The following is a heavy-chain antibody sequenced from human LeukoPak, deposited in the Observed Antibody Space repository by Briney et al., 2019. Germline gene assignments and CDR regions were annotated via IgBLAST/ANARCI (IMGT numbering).Heavy chain of an antibody. Sequence: RGESLKISCKGSGYSFTSYWIGWVRQMPGKGLEWMGIIYPGDSDTRYSPSFQGQVTISADKSISTAYLQWSSLKASDTAMYYCASSGIAEANDFDYWGQGTLVTVSS. D-gene: IGHD6-13*01. V-gene: IGHV5-51*01. CDR1: GYSFTSYW. J-gene: IGHJ4*02. CDR3: ASSGIAEANDFDY. CDR2: IYPGDSDT.